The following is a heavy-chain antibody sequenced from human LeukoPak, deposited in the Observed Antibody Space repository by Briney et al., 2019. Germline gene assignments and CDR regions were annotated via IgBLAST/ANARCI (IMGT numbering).Heavy chain of an antibody. V-gene: IGHV3-7*01. J-gene: IGHJ4*02. CDR1: GFTFSSYW. Sequence: GGSLRLSCAASGFTFSSYWMSWVRQAPGKGLEWVANIKQDGSEKYYVDSVKGRFTTSRDNAKNSLYLQMNSLRAEDTAVYYCARVIDGDTAMEPDYWGQGTLVTVSS. CDR2: IKQDGSEK. CDR3: ARVIDGDTAMEPDY. D-gene: IGHD5-18*01.